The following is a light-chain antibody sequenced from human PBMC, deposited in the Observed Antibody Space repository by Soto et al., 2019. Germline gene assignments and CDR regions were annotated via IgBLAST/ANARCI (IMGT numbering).Light chain of an antibody. J-gene: IGKJ2*01. CDR1: QSISSY. CDR3: QQSSSTPLRYT. Sequence: DIQMTQSPSSLSASVGDRVTITCRASQSISSYLNWYQQKPGKAPKLLIYAASSLQSGVPSRFSGSGSGTDFTLTISSLLPEDFATYYCQQSSSTPLRYTFGQGTKLEIK. V-gene: IGKV1-39*01. CDR2: AAS.